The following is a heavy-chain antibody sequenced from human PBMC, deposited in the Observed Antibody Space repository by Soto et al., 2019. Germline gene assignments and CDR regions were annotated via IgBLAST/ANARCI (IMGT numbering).Heavy chain of an antibody. V-gene: IGHV1-18*01. J-gene: IGHJ3*01. CDR1: GYTFSTYG. Sequence: ASVKVSCKASGYTFSTYGITWVRQAPGQGLDWMGWINPLKGDTKSAANFQDRVTMTTDTSTRTAYMELRSLRSDDTAVYYCARVKVPGAILGAFDLWGQGTLVTVSS. D-gene: IGHD2-21*01. CDR2: INPLKGDT. CDR3: ARVKVPGAILGAFDL.